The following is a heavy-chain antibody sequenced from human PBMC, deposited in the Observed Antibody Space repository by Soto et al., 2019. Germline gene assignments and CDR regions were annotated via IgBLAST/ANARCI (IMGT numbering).Heavy chain of an antibody. CDR3: AMFDEYVSFHY. J-gene: IGHJ4*02. D-gene: IGHD3-16*01. V-gene: IGHV4-59*08. Sequence: QVQLQESGPGLVKPSETLSLTCTVSGGSISSYYWSWIRQPPGKGLEWIGYIYYSGSTNYNPSLKRRVPISVDPYTNRFSLKLPSVNAADTAVYYCAMFDEYVSFHYWGQGTLVPVSS. CDR2: IYYSGST. CDR1: GGSISSYY.